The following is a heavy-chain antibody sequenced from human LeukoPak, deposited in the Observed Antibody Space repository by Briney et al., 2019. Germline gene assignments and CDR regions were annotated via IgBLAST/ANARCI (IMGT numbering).Heavy chain of an antibody. CDR2: IYTSGST. Sequence: SETLSLTCTVSGGSISSYYWSWIRQPAGQGLEWIGRIYTSGSTNYNPSLKTRVTMSVDTSKNQFSLKLSSVTGADTAVYYCARANLYGDYQTFDYWGKGNRVTVSS. D-gene: IGHD4-17*01. J-gene: IGHJ4*02. CDR3: ARANLYGDYQTFDY. CDR1: GGSISSYY. V-gene: IGHV4-4*07.